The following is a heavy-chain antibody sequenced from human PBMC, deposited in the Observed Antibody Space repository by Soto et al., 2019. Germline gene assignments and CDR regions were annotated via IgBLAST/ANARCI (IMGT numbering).Heavy chain of an antibody. CDR3: ASGFGVDYCYCGMDV. Sequence: SSVKVSCKASGYTFTSYGISWVRQAPGQGLEWMGGIIPIFGTANYAQKFQGRVTITADESTSTAYMELSSLRSEDTAVHYCASGFGVDYCYCGMDVWGQGTTVTVSS. J-gene: IGHJ6*02. V-gene: IGHV1-69*13. CDR2: IIPIFGTA. D-gene: IGHD3-3*01. CDR1: GYTFTSYG.